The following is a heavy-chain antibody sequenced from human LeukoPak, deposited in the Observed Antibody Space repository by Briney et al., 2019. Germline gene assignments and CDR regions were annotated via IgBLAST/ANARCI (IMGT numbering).Heavy chain of an antibody. CDR2: IYYSGST. Sequence: SETLSLTCTVSGGSISSSTYYWGWIRQPPGKRLEWIGSIYYSGSTYYNPSLKSRVSISVDTSRNQFSLKLNSVTASDTAVYYCARHSGLRSPFDPWGQGTLVTVSS. J-gene: IGHJ5*02. V-gene: IGHV4-39*01. CDR1: GGSISSSTYY. D-gene: IGHD3-3*01. CDR3: ARHSGLRSPFDP.